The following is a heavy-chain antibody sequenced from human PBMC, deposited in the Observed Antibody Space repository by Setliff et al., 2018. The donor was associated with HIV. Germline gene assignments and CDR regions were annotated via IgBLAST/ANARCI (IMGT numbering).Heavy chain of an antibody. CDR2: IYYSRNT. CDR3: ARDPGGLYCTSASCQGGCFDP. Sequence: KPSETLSLTCTVSGGSINSHYWSWVRQPPGKGLEWIGSIYYSRNTNYNPSLKSRVTIPVETSKNQFSLNLNSVTAADTAVYYCARDPGGLYCTSASCQGGCFDPWGQGTLVTVSS. CDR1: GGSINSHY. J-gene: IGHJ5*02. D-gene: IGHD2-2*01. V-gene: IGHV4-59*11.